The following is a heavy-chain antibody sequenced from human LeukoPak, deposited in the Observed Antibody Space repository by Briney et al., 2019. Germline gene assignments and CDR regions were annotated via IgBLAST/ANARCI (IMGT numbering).Heavy chain of an antibody. V-gene: IGHV1-2*04. CDR3: ARSLGYCSGGSCYGANWFDP. CDR2: INPNSGGT. D-gene: IGHD2-15*01. J-gene: IGHJ5*02. CDR1: GYTFTGYY. Sequence: GASVKVSCKASGYTFTGYYMHWVRQAPGQGLEWMGWINPNSGGTNYAQKFQGWVTMTRDTSISTAYMELSRLRSDDTAVYYCARSLGYCSGGSCYGANWFDPWGQGTLVTVSS.